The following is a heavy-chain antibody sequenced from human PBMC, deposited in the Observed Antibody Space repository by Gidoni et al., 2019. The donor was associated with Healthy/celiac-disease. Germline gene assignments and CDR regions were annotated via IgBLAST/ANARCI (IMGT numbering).Heavy chain of an antibody. CDR1: GFTFSSYR. CDR2: ISSSSSYI. Sequence: EVQLVESGGGLVKPGGSLRLSCAASGFTFSSYRMNWVRQAPGKGLEWVSSISSSSSYIYYADSVKGRFTISRDNAKNSLYLQMNSRRAEDTAVYYCARDRDSGYCSGGSCYSDGGFDYWGQGTLVTVSS. J-gene: IGHJ4*02. CDR3: ARDRDSGYCSGGSCYSDGGFDY. V-gene: IGHV3-21*01. D-gene: IGHD2-15*01.